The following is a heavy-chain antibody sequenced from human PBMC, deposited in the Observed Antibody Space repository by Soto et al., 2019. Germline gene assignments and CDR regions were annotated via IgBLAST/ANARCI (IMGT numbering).Heavy chain of an antibody. CDR3: ARDLIVVVVPYGMDV. V-gene: IGHV1-69*04. J-gene: IGHJ6*02. CDR2: IIPILGIA. Sequence: SVKVSCKASGGTFSSYTISWVRQAPGQGLEWMGRIIPILGIANYAQKFQGRVTITADKSTSTAYTELSSLRSEDTAVYYCARDLIVVVVPYGMDVWGQGTTVTVSS. CDR1: GGTFSSYT. D-gene: IGHD2-15*01.